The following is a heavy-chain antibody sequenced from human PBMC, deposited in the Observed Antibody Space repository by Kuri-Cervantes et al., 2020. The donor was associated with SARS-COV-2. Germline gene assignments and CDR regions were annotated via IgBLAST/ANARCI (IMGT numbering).Heavy chain of an antibody. CDR2: IHYSGTT. CDR3: ARGSYDSSGYYFEDY. D-gene: IGHD3-22*01. CDR1: GGSISSYY. J-gene: IGHJ4*02. Sequence: GSLRLSCTVSGGSISSYYWSWIRQPPGKGLEWMRYIHYSGTTTYSPSLKSRPTISVDTPKNQFSLKVTSVTAADTAVYYCARGSYDSSGYYFEDYWGQGTLVTVSS. V-gene: IGHV4-59*01.